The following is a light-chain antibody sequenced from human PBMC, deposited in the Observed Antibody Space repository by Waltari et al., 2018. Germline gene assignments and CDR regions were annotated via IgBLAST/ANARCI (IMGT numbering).Light chain of an antibody. J-gene: IGKJ2*01. CDR3: QQYNAYPYT. V-gene: IGKV1-5*03. CDR1: QSITTY. Sequence: DIPMTQSPSNLYASVGDKVTITCRASQSITTYLAWYQQKPGKAPKLLIYRASTLENGLPSRFNGSGSGTEFTLTVSSLQPDDFATYYCQQYNAYPYTFGQGTKLEI. CDR2: RAS.